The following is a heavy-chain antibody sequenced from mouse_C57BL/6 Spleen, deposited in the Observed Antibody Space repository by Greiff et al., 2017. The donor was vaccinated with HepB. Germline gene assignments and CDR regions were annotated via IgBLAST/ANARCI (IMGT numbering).Heavy chain of an antibody. Sequence: EVQGAESGGGLVKPGGSLKLSCAASGFTFSSYAMSWVRQTPEKRLEWVATISDGGSYTYYPDNVKGRFTISRDNAKNNLYLQMSHLKSEDTAMYYCARTLWYFDVWGTGTTVTVSS. CDR3: ARTLWYFDV. J-gene: IGHJ1*03. CDR1: GFTFSSYA. V-gene: IGHV5-4*01. CDR2: ISDGGSYT.